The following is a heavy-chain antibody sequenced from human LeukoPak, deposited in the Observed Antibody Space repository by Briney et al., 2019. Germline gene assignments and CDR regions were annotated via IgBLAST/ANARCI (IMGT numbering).Heavy chain of an antibody. V-gene: IGHV1-69*13. CDR3: ARVSAGLLGWFDP. J-gene: IGHJ5*02. CDR1: GGTFSSYA. CDR2: IIPIFGTA. D-gene: IGHD2-15*01. Sequence: VASVKVSCKASGGTFSSYAISWVREAPGQGLEWMGGIIPIFGTANYAQKFQGRVTITADESTSTAYMELSSLRSEDTAVYYCARVSAGLLGWFDPWGQGTLVTVSS.